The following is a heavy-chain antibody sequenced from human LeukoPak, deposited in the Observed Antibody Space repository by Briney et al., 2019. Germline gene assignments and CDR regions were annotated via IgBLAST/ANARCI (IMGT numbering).Heavy chain of an antibody. CDR1: GYTFTSYG. CDR2: ISAYNGNT. Sequence: ASVKVSCKASGYTFTSYGISWMRQAPGQGLEWMGWISAYNGNTNYAQKLQGRVTITTDTSKSTAYMELRGLRSDDTAVYYCAREDVLKGYCSGGSCYRSPMDVWGKGTTVTVSS. CDR3: AREDVLKGYCSGGSCYRSPMDV. V-gene: IGHV1-18*01. D-gene: IGHD2-15*01. J-gene: IGHJ6*04.